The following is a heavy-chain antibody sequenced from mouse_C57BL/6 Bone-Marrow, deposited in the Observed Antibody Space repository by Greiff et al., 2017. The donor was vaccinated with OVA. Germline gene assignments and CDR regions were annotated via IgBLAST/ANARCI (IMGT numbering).Heavy chain of an antibody. D-gene: IGHD1-1*01. V-gene: IGHV1-7*01. Sequence: QVQLKQSGAELAKPGASVKLSCKASGYTFTSYWMHWVKQRPGQGLEWIGYINPSSGYTKYNQKFKDKATLTADKSSSTAYMQLSSLTYEDSAVYYCARMGNYYGSSYGDYYAMDYWGQGTSVTVSS. J-gene: IGHJ4*01. CDR2: INPSSGYT. CDR1: GYTFTSYW. CDR3: ARMGNYYGSSYGDYYAMDY.